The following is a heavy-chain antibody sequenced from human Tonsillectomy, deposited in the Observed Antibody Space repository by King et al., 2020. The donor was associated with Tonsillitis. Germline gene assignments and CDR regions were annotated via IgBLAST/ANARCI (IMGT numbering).Heavy chain of an antibody. Sequence: VQLVESGGGLVQPGGSLRLSCAASGFTVSDNYMSWVRQAPGKGLEWVSVIYSGGSTYYADSVKGRFTISRDNSKNTLYLQLNSLRAEDTAVYYCAREGRGDAPNPHYYYYTDVWGKGTTVTVS. D-gene: IGHD3-10*01. CDR3: AREGRGDAPNPHYYYYTDV. CDR1: GFTVSDNY. CDR2: IYSGGST. J-gene: IGHJ6*03. V-gene: IGHV3-66*01.